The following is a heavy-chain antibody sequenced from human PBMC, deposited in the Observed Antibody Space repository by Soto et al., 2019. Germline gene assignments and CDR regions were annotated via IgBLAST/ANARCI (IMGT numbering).Heavy chain of an antibody. CDR1: EFTFNTYW. D-gene: IGHD6-19*01. CDR2: IKDDGSEK. Sequence: EVQLVESGGGLVQPGGSLRLSCLASEFTFNTYWMNWVRQAPGRGLEWVGNIKDDGSEKYYVDSVKGRFTISRDNAKNSLYLQMNSLRGEDTAVYSCARDWGTPGRGSAVGYYYHYGMDVWGQGTTVTVSS. V-gene: IGHV3-7*05. J-gene: IGHJ6*02. CDR3: ARDWGTPGRGSAVGYYYHYGMDV.